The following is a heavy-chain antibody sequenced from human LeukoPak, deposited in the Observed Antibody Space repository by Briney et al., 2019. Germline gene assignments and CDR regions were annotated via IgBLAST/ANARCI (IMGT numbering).Heavy chain of an antibody. D-gene: IGHD2-2*01. Sequence: GASVKVSCKASGYTFTSYGISWVRQAPGQGLEWMGWISAYNGNTNYAQKLQGRVTMTTDTSTSTAHMELRSLRSDDTAVYYCARGVAGYCSSTSCPYYFDYWGQGTLVTVSS. CDR2: ISAYNGNT. CDR1: GYTFTSYG. J-gene: IGHJ4*02. V-gene: IGHV1-18*01. CDR3: ARGVAGYCSSTSCPYYFDY.